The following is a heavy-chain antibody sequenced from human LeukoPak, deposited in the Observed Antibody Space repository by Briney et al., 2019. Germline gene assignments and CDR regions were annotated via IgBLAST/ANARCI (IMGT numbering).Heavy chain of an antibody. D-gene: IGHD4-17*01. CDR2: IFYSGST. CDR1: GGSLSSYY. Sequence: SETLSLTCTVSGGSLSSYYWSWIRQPPGKGLEWIGYIFYSGSTNYNPSLKSRVTISVDTSTNQFSLKLGSVTAADTAVYYCARHPTVTTGNQFDYWGRGTLVTVSS. CDR3: ARHPTVTTGNQFDY. V-gene: IGHV4-59*08. J-gene: IGHJ4*02.